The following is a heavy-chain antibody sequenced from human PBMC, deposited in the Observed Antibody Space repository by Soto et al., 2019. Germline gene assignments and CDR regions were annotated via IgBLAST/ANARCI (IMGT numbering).Heavy chain of an antibody. CDR1: GGTFSSYA. D-gene: IGHD3-10*01. J-gene: IGHJ4*02. CDR3: ARDLYYYGSGIPRY. CDR2: IIPIFGTA. V-gene: IGHV1-69*13. Sequence: SVKVSCKASGGTFSSYAISWVRQAPGQGLEWMGGIIPIFGTANYAQKFQGRVTITADESASTAYMELSSLRSEDTAVYYCARDLYYYGSGIPRYWGQGTLVTVSS.